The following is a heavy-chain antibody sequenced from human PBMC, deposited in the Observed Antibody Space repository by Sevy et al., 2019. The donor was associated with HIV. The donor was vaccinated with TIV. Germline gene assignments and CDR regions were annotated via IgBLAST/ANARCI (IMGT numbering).Heavy chain of an antibody. CDR2: IKSNIDGETT. CDR1: GFTFNNAW. J-gene: IGHJ4*02. CDR3: ATAPGYYDSAPFDY. V-gene: IGHV3-15*01. D-gene: IGHD3-22*01. Sequence: GGSLRLSCAVSGFTFNNAWMNWVRQAPGTGLQWVGLIKSNIDGETTDYAAPVKGRFTISSDDSKHTLYLQMNNLKIEDTAVYYCATAPGYYDSAPFDYWGPGTLVTVSS.